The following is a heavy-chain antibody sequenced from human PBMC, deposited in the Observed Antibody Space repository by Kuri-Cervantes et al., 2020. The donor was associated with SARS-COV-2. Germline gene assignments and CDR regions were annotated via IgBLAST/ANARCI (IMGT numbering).Heavy chain of an antibody. J-gene: IGHJ6*03. V-gene: IGHV7-4-1*02. CDR1: GYTFTSYA. CDR3: ARHSYGYPYYYYYYMDV. CDR2: INTNTGNP. Sequence: ASVKVSCKASGYTFTSYAMNWVRQAPGQGLEWMGWINTNTGNPTYAQGSTGRFVFSLDTSVSTAYLQISSLKAEDTAVYYCARHSYGYPYYYYYYMDVWGKGTTVTVSS. D-gene: IGHD5-18*01.